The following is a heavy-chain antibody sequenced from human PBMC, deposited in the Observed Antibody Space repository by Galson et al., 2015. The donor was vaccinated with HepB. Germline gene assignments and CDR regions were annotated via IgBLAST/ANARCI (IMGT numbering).Heavy chain of an antibody. CDR1: GFTFGSYA. Sequence: SLRLSCAASGFTFGSYAMHWVRQAPGKGLEYVSAISSNGGSTYYADSVKGRFTISRDNSKNTLYLQMSSLRAEDTAVYYCVKGMIVVVIAYFDYWGQGTLVTVSS. D-gene: IGHD3-22*01. CDR3: VKGMIVVVIAYFDY. V-gene: IGHV3-64D*06. CDR2: ISSNGGST. J-gene: IGHJ4*02.